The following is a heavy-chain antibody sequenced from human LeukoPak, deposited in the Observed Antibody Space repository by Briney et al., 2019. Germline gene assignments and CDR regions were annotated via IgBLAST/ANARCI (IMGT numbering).Heavy chain of an antibody. CDR3: AKGAYDYIEIAYFDY. Sequence: GGSLRLSCAASGFTFSSYWMSWVRQAPGKGLELVANIKQDGSEKYYVDSVKGRFTISRDNAKNSLYLQMNSLRAEDTAVYYCAKGAYDYIEIAYFDYWGQGSLVTVSS. D-gene: IGHD5-12*01. CDR1: GFTFSSYW. CDR2: IKQDGSEK. V-gene: IGHV3-7*03. J-gene: IGHJ4*02.